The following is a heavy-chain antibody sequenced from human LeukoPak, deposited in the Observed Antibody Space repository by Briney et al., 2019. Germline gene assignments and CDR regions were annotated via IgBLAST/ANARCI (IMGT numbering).Heavy chain of an antibody. CDR3: ARDGAKLELPFDY. V-gene: IGHV3-74*01. CDR2: IASDGSST. J-gene: IGHJ4*02. D-gene: IGHD1-7*01. Sequence: GGSLRLSCAASGFTFSSYWMNWVRQAPGKGLVWVSRIASDGSSTTYADSVKGRFSISRDNAKNTLYLQMNSLRAEDTAVYYCARDGAKLELPFDYWGQGTLVTVSS. CDR1: GFTFSSYW.